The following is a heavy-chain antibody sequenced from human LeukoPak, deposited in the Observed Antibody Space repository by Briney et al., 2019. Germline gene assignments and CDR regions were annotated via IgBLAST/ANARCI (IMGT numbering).Heavy chain of an antibody. CDR1: GGSISSYY. J-gene: IGHJ4*02. CDR3: ARENSGSYTVFDY. D-gene: IGHD1-26*01. CDR2: IYTSGST. V-gene: IGHV4-4*07. Sequence: SETLSLTCTVSGGSISSYYWSWIRQPAGKGLEWIGRIYTSGSTNYNASLKSRVSMSVDTSKNQFSLNLSSVTAADTAVFYCARENSGSYTVFDYWGQGTLVTVSS.